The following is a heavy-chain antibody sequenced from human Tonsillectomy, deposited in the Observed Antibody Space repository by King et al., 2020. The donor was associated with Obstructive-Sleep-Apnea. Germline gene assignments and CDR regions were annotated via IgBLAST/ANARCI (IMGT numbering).Heavy chain of an antibody. J-gene: IGHJ4*02. Sequence: QLQESGPGLVKSSETLSLTCIVSGYSISSGYYWGWIRQPPGKGLEWIGNIYHSGSTYYNPSLKSRVTISVDTSKNQFSLKLSSVTATDTAVYYCARVGGDSRVDYWGQGTLVTVSS. CDR1: GYSISSGYY. CDR2: IYHSGST. D-gene: IGHD2-21*02. CDR3: ARVGGDSRVDY. V-gene: IGHV4-38-2*02.